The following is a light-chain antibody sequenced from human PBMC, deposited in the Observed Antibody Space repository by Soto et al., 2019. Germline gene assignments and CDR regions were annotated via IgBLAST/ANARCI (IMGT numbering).Light chain of an antibody. V-gene: IGKV1-5*03. Sequence: DIQMTQSPSTLSGSVGDRVTITCRASQTISSWLAWYQQKPGKAPKLLIYKASTLESGVPSRFSGSGSGTDFTLTINSLQPEDYATYYCQQFHSFPITFGQGTRLEIK. J-gene: IGKJ5*01. CDR2: KAS. CDR1: QTISSW. CDR3: QQFHSFPIT.